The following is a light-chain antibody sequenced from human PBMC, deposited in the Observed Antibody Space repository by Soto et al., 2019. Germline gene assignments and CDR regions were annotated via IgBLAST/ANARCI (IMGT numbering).Light chain of an antibody. CDR2: GAS. CDR1: QSVSIA. J-gene: IGKJ4*01. CDR3: QQYKKWPPLT. Sequence: EIVMTQSPATLSVSPGERATLSCRASQSVSIALAWYQQKPGQTPRLLIYGASTRATGIPARFSGSGSETEFTLTISRLQSEDFAVYYCQQYKKWPPLTFGGGTRVEIK. V-gene: IGKV3-15*01.